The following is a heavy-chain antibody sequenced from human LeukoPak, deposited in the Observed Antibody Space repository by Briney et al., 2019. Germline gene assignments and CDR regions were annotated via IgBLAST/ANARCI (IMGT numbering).Heavy chain of an antibody. J-gene: IGHJ4*02. CDR2: IYYSGST. CDR1: GGSISSYY. Sequence: PSETLPLTCTVSGGSISSYYWSWIRQPPGKGLEWIGYIYYSGSTNYNPSLKSRVTISVDTSKNQFSLKLSSVTAADTAVYYCARAYDFWSGYPNFDYWGQGTLVTVSS. V-gene: IGHV4-59*01. D-gene: IGHD3-3*01. CDR3: ARAYDFWSGYPNFDY.